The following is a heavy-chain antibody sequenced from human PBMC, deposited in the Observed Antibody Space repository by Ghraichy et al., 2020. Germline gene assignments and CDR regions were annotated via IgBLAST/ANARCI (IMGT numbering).Heavy chain of an antibody. V-gene: IGHV4-39*01. CDR2: IYYSGST. J-gene: IGHJ2*01. D-gene: IGHD6-19*01. Sequence: SQTLSLTCTVSGGSISSSSYYWGWIRQPPGKGLEWIGSIYYSGSTYYNPSLKSRVTISVDTSKNQFSLKLSSGTAADTAVYYCARRHSVPGGGSGWDWYFNLGVRGTLVTVSS. CDR1: GGSISSSSYY. CDR3: ARRHSVPGGGSGWDWYFNL.